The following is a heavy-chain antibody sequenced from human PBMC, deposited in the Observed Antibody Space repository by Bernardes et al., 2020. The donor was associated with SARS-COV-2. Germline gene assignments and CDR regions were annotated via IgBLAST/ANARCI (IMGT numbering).Heavy chain of an antibody. V-gene: IGHV5-10-1*01. CDR1: GYSFTSYW. CDR3: ARDYYDSSGYYSETYYYYGMDV. Sequence: GESLKISSKGSGYSFTSYWISWVRQMPGKGLEWMGRIDPSDSYTNYSPSFQGHVTISADKSISTAYLQWSSLKASDTAMYYCARDYYDSSGYYSETYYYYGMDVWGQGTTVTVSS. D-gene: IGHD3-22*01. CDR2: IDPSDSYT. J-gene: IGHJ6*02.